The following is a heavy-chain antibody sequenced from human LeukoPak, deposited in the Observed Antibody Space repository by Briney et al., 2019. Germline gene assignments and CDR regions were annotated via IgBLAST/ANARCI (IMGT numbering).Heavy chain of an antibody. J-gene: IGHJ6*03. Sequence: GASVKVSCKASGYTFTSFDISWVRQAPGQGLEWMGGIIPIFGTANYAQKFQGRVTITTDESTSTAYMELSSPRSEDTAVYYCASAQQLDYYYYYYMDVWGKGTTVTVSS. D-gene: IGHD6-13*01. CDR1: GYTFTSFD. V-gene: IGHV1-69*05. CDR3: ASAQQLDYYYYYYMDV. CDR2: IIPIFGTA.